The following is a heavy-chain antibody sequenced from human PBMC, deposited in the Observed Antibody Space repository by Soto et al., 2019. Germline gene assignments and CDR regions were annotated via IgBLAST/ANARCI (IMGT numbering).Heavy chain of an antibody. CDR3: ARVSSEVAGTVFDY. CDR1: GYTFTSYG. CDR2: ISANNGNT. Sequence: ASVKVSCKASGYTFTSYGISWVRQAPGQGLEWMGWISANNGNTNYAQKLQGRVTMTRDTSTSTVYMELSSLRSEDTAVYYCARVSSEVAGTVFDYWGQGTLVTVSS. J-gene: IGHJ4*02. V-gene: IGHV1-18*01. D-gene: IGHD6-19*01.